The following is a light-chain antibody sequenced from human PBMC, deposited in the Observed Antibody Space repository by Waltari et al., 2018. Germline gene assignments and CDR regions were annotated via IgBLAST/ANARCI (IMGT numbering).Light chain of an antibody. V-gene: IGKV1-17*03. CDR2: GAS. J-gene: IGKJ1*01. CDR1: QDLYTM. CDR3: LQHSAYPWT. Sequence: DIQMTQSPSAISASIGDRVTITCRASQDLYTMLAWFRQSEGEVPKRLIHGASSLDAGVSSRFSGHESGTEFTLIISNVQPEDSATYYCLQHSAYPWTFGQGTKVEIK.